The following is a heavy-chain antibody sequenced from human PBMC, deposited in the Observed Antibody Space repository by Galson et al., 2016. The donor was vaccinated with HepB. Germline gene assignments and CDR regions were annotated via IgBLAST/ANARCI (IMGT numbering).Heavy chain of an antibody. CDR2: ISDDGSNK. D-gene: IGHD2/OR15-2a*01. Sequence: SLRLSCAASGFTFRDYAMHWVRQAPGKGMEWLALISDDGSNKYYADSVKGRFTISRDNSKSTVFLQVNSLTAVDTALYYCARGRGYYDTTTYWGDYWGQGTLVTVSS. J-gene: IGHJ4*02. V-gene: IGHV3-30-3*01. CDR3: ARGRGYYDTTTYWGDY. CDR1: GFTFRDYA.